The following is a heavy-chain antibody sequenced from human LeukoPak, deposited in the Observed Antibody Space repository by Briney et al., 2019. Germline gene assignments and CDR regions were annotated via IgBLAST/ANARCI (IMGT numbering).Heavy chain of an antibody. J-gene: IGHJ3*02. Sequence: GGCLRLSCAASGFTFSSYSMNWVRQAPGKGLEWVSSISSSSSYIYYADSVKGRFTISRDNAKNSLYLQMNSLRAEDTAVYYCARDVNYDYGGNRDAFDIWGQGTMVTVSS. V-gene: IGHV3-21*01. D-gene: IGHD4-23*01. CDR1: GFTFSSYS. CDR3: ARDVNYDYGGNRDAFDI. CDR2: ISSSSSYI.